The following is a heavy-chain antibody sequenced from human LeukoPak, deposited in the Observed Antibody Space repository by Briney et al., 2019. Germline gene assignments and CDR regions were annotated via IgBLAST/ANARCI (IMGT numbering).Heavy chain of an antibody. Sequence: PGGSLRLSCAASGFTFSDYYMSWIRQAPGKGLEWVSVIYSGGSTYYADSVKGRFTISRDNSKNTLYLQMNSLRAEDTAVYYCAGRILTGYLGQVDYWGQGTLVTVSS. CDR1: GFTFSDYY. CDR3: AGRILTGYLGQVDY. V-gene: IGHV3-53*01. J-gene: IGHJ4*02. CDR2: IYSGGST. D-gene: IGHD3-9*01.